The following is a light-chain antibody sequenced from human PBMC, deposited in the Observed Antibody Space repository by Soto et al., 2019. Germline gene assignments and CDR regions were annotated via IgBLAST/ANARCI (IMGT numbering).Light chain of an antibody. CDR2: GAS. J-gene: IGKJ1*01. V-gene: IGKV3-20*01. Sequence: EIVLTQSPGTLSLSPGERASLSCRASQSVRSSSLAWYQQKPGQPPRLLIYGASSRATGIPDRFSCSGSGTDFTLTISRLEPEDFAVYFCQQYGDSPDTDRWTFGPGTKVEIK. CDR1: QSVRSSS. CDR3: QQYGDSPDTDRWT.